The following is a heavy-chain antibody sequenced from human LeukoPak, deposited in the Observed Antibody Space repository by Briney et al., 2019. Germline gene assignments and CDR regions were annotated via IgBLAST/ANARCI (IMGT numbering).Heavy chain of an antibody. J-gene: IGHJ4*02. Sequence: PAGGSLRLSCVASGFIFSGYSMNWVRQAPGKGLEWISYISSSSTTMYYRDSVKGRFTFSRDNTMNSLFLQMNNIRAEDTAVYYCARDVHGGAFDYWGRGTLVTVSS. CDR3: ARDVHGGAFDY. CDR1: GFIFSGYS. CDR2: ISSSSTTM. V-gene: IGHV3-48*04. D-gene: IGHD4-23*01.